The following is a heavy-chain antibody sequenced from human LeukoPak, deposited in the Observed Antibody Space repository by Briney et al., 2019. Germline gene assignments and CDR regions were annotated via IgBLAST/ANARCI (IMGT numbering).Heavy chain of an antibody. V-gene: IGHV3-53*01. D-gene: IGHD3-22*01. CDR3: ARDIRDSSGYYYYFDN. CDR2: IYSGGST. J-gene: IGHJ4*02. Sequence: GGSRRQSCASPGFTVSSSYMSWVRQAPGKGLEWVSLIYSGGSTHYADSVKGRFTISRDTSKNTLKLQMNSLRAEDTAPYYCARDIRDSSGYYYYFDNWGQGTLVTVSS. CDR1: GFTVSSSY.